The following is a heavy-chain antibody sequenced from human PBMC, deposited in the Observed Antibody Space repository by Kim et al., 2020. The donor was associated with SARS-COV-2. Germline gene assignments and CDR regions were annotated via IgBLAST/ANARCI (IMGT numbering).Heavy chain of an antibody. J-gene: IGHJ5*02. D-gene: IGHD3-9*01. CDR2: IYYSGST. CDR1: GGSICSGGYY. CDR3: ARVGGPGVYDILTGSDWFDP. Sequence: SETLSLTCTVSGGSICSGGYYWSWIRQHPGKGLEWIGYIYYSGSTYYNPSLKSRVTISVDTSKNQFSLKLSSVTAADTAVYYCARVGGPGVYDILTGSDWFDPWGQGTLVTVSS. V-gene: IGHV4-31*03.